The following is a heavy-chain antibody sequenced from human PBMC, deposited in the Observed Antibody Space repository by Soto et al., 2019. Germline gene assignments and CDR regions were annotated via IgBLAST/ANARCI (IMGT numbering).Heavy chain of an antibody. CDR1: GFTFSRYW. CDR2: INSDGSST. V-gene: IGHV3-74*01. J-gene: IGHJ6*02. D-gene: IGHD2-2*02. Sequence: EVQLVESGGGLVQPGGSLRLSCAASGFTFSRYWMHWVRQAPGKGLVWVSRINSDGSSTTYADFVKGRFSISRDNAKNTLFLQVNSLRPEDTAVYYCARGGNTPVSYYYATDVWGQGTTVIVSS. CDR3: ARGGNTPVSYYYATDV.